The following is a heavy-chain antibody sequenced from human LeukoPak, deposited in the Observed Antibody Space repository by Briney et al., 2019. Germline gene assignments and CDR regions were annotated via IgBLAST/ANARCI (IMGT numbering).Heavy chain of an antibody. Sequence: SETLSLTCTVSGGSISSYYWSWVRQPAGKGLEWIGRIYTSGSTNYNPSLKSRVTMSVDTSKNQFSLKLSSVTAADTAVYYCARDPDLYGYFDYWGQGTLVTVSS. CDR2: IYTSGST. CDR3: ARDPDLYGYFDY. CDR1: GGSISSYY. D-gene: IGHD3-16*01. V-gene: IGHV4-4*07. J-gene: IGHJ4*02.